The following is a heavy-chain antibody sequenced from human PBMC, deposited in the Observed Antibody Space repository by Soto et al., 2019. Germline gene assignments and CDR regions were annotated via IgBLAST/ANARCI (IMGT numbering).Heavy chain of an antibody. J-gene: IGHJ6*02. D-gene: IGHD3-22*01. V-gene: IGHV3-30*03. CDR1: GFTFSSYG. Sequence: QVQLVESGGGVVQPGRSLRLSCAASGFTFSSYGMHWVRQAPGKGLEWVAVISYDGSNKYYADSVKGRFTISRDNSKNTLYLQMNSLRAEDTAVYYCVTEYYYDSSGYYSIYYGMDVWGQGTTVTVSS. CDR2: ISYDGSNK. CDR3: VTEYYYDSSGYYSIYYGMDV.